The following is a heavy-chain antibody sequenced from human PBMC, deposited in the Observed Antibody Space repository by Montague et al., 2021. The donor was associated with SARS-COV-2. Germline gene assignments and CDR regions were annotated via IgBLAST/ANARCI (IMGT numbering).Heavy chain of an antibody. CDR2: IYHSGTT. CDR3: PVNSNYYYYYGMDV. V-gene: IGHV4-38-2*02. CDR1: GYSISSGYY. D-gene: IGHD4-11*01. J-gene: IGHJ6*02. Sequence: SETRSLTCTVSGYSISSGYYCGWIRHPPWKRLEWIGSIYHSGTTYYHPSIKSRDTLSVDTSKNQFSLKLSSVAAADTAVYSCPVNSNYYYYYGMDVWGQGTTVTVSS.